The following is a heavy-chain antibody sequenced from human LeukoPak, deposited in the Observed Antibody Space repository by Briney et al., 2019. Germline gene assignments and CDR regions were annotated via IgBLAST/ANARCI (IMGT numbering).Heavy chain of an antibody. Sequence: GGSLRLSCAASGFTFSTYWMSWVRQAPGKGLEWVANIKQDGSEKDYVDSVKDRFTISRDNSKNTLYLQMNSLRAEDTAVYYCAKVASGSYYNWPFDYWGQGTLVTVSS. D-gene: IGHD1-26*01. CDR3: AKVASGSYYNWPFDY. J-gene: IGHJ4*02. V-gene: IGHV3-7*03. CDR2: IKQDGSEK. CDR1: GFTFSTYW.